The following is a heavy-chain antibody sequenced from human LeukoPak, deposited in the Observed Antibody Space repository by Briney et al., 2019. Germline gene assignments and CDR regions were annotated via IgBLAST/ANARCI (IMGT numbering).Heavy chain of an antibody. V-gene: IGHV4-30-4*01. Sequence: KPSETLSLTCTVSGASISSGYYYWSWLRQSPGKGLEWIGYIYYSGTTYYSPSLKSRLTISLDTSKNHLSLKLTSVTAADTAIYYCARDNDDGDYVGWFDPRGQGTLVTVSS. J-gene: IGHJ5*02. D-gene: IGHD4-17*01. CDR2: IYYSGTT. CDR3: ARDNDDGDYVGWFDP. CDR1: GASISSGYYY.